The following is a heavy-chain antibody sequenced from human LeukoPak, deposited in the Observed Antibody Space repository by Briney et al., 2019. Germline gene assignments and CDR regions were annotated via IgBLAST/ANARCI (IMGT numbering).Heavy chain of an antibody. D-gene: IGHD1-1*01. V-gene: IGHV4-39*01. CDR2: IYYSGNT. CDR1: GGSISSSRYY. CDR3: TTQGRGDQLNYYFES. Sequence: SETLSLTCTVSGGSISSSRYYWGWIRQPPGKGLEWIGSIYYSGNTYYNPSLKSRVTVSVDTSKNQFSLNLNSATAADTAVYYCTTQGRGDQLNYYFESLGQGTL. J-gene: IGHJ4*01.